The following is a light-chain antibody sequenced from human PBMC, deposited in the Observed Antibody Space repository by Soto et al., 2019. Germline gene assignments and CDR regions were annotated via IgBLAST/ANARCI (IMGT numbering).Light chain of an antibody. CDR1: SSNIGSNS. J-gene: IGLJ3*02. V-gene: IGLV1-44*01. CDR2: TND. Sequence: QSVLTQPPSASGTPGRRVTMPCSGGSSNIGSNSVSWYQLLPGTAPKLLIYTNDQRPSGVPDRFSCSKSGTSASLAISGLQAEDEADYYCATWDDNLNGWVFGGGTKLTVL. CDR3: ATWDDNLNGWV.